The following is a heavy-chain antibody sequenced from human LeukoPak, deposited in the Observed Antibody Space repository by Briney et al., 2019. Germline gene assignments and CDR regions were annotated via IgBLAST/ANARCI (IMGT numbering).Heavy chain of an antibody. Sequence: SETLSLTCTVSGGSICSYYWSWIRQPPGKGLEWIGYIYYSGSTNYNPSLKSRVTISVDTSKNQFSLKLSSVTAADTAVYYCARDRGNWVDYWGQGTLVTVSS. CDR3: ARDRGNWVDY. J-gene: IGHJ4*02. V-gene: IGHV4-59*01. CDR2: IYYSGST. D-gene: IGHD1-1*01. CDR1: GGSICSYY.